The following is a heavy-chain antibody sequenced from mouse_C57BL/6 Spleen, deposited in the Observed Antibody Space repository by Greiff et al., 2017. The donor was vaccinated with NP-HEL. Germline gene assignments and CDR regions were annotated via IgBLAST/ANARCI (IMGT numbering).Heavy chain of an antibody. CDR2: INPGSGGT. D-gene: IGHD1-1*01. V-gene: IGHV1-54*01. CDR1: GYAFTNYL. CDR3: ARRAYGSSPFDY. J-gene: IGHJ2*01. Sequence: VQLQQSGAELVRPGTSVKVSCKASGYAFTNYLIEWVKQRPGQGLEWIGVINPGSGGTNYNEKFKGKATLTADKSSSTAYMQLSSLTSEDSAVYFCARRAYGSSPFDYWGQGTTLTVSS.